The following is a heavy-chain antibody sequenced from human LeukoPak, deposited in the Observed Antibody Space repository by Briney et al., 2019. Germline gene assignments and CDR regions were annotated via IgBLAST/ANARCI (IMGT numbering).Heavy chain of an antibody. CDR2: IYYSGST. D-gene: IGHD3-3*01. V-gene: IGHV4-31*03. CDR1: GGSISSGGYY. Sequence: SETLSLTCTVSGGSISSGGYYWSWIRQHPGKGLEWIGYIYYSGSTYYNPSLKSRVTISVDTSKNQFSLKLSSVTAADTAVYYCARDDLDALDIWGQGTMVTVSS. CDR3: ARDDLDALDI. J-gene: IGHJ3*02.